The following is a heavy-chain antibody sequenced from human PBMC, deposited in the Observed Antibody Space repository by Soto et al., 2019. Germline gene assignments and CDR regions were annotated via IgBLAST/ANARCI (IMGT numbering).Heavy chain of an antibody. CDR2: ISAYNGNT. CDR1: GGTFSSYA. D-gene: IGHD2-2*01. Sequence: ASVKVSCKASGGTFSSYAISWVRQAPGQGLEWMGWISAYNGNTNYAQKLQGRVTMTTDTSTSTAYMELRSLRSDDTAVYYCARDVVPAATLRVIYYYGMDVWGQGTTVTVSS. V-gene: IGHV1-18*01. CDR3: ARDVVPAATLRVIYYYGMDV. J-gene: IGHJ6*02.